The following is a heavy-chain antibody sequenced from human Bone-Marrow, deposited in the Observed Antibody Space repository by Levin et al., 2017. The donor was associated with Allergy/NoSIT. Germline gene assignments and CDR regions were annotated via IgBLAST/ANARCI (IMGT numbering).Heavy chain of an antibody. CDR2: ISAYNGNT. V-gene: IGHV1-18*01. CDR3: ARDRDGYGDYEDY. D-gene: IGHD5-24*01. J-gene: IGHJ4*02. CDR1: GYTFTSYG. Sequence: GGSLRLSCKASGYTFTSYGISWVRQAPGQGLEWMGWISAYNGNTNYAQKLQGRVTMTTDTSTSTAYMELRSLRSDDTAVYYCARDRDGYGDYEDYWGQGTLVTVSS.